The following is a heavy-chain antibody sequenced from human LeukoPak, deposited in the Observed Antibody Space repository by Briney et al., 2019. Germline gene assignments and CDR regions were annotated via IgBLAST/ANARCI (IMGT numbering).Heavy chain of an antibody. D-gene: IGHD5-18*01. V-gene: IGHV3-13*01. CDR2: IGTAGDT. CDR3: ARFGYGDYFDY. J-gene: IGHJ4*02. CDR1: GFTFSSYD. Sequence: PGGSLRLSCAASGFTFSSYDMHWVRQATGKGLEWVSAIGTAGDTYCPGSVKGRFTISRENAKNSLYLQMNSLRAGDTAVYYCARFGYGDYFDYWGQGTLVTVSS.